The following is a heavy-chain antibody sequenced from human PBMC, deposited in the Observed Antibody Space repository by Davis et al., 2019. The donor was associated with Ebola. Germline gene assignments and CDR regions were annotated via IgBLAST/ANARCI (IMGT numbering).Heavy chain of an antibody. J-gene: IGHJ6*02. D-gene: IGHD1-7*01. CDR1: GFTFSSYS. Sequence: GGSLRLSCAASGFTFSSYSMNWVRQAPGKGLEWVSYISSSSSTIYYADSVKGRFTISRDNAKNSLYLQMNSLRDEDTAVYYCARDRTGTRGYYYYGMDVWGQGTTVTVSS. V-gene: IGHV3-48*02. CDR3: ARDRTGTRGYYYYGMDV. CDR2: ISSSSSTI.